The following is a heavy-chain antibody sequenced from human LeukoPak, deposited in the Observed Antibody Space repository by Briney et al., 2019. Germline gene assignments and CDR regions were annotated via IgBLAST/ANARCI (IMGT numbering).Heavy chain of an antibody. CDR3: AKGSPAILYYCMDV. V-gene: IGHV3-23*01. CDR1: GFSFSSYV. CDR2: IIGTGAGT. Sequence: GGSLRLSCAASGFSFSSYVMTWVRQAPGKALEWVSAIIGTGAGTYYADSVKGRFTISRDNSKNTLYLQMNSLRAEDTAVYYCAKGSPAILYYCMDVWGKGTTVTVSS. J-gene: IGHJ6*03. D-gene: IGHD2-21*01.